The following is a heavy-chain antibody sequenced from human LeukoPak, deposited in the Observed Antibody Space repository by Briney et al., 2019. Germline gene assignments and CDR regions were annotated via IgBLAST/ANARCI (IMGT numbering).Heavy chain of an antibody. CDR2: ISYDGSNT. CDR3: ARGVDTAMAFFDY. CDR1: GFTFSSYP. V-gene: IGHV3-30*04. Sequence: GGSLRLSCAASGFTFSSYPMHWVRQAPGKGLEWVAVISYDGSNTYYADSVKGRFTFSRDNSKNTLYLQMNSLRAEDTAVYFCARGVDTAMAFFDYWGQGTLVTVSS. D-gene: IGHD5-18*01. J-gene: IGHJ4*02.